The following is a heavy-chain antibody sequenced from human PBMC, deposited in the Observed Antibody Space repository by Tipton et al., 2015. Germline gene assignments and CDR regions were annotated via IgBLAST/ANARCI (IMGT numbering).Heavy chain of an antibody. CDR3: ARGSYFDK. CDR1: GGTFSSYA. J-gene: IGHJ4*02. Sequence: QSGAEVKKPGSSVKVSCKASGGTFSSYAIGWVRQAPGQGLEWMGWISVYNGKTNYAQKLQGRVTMTTDTSTSTAYMELRSLRSDDTAVYYCARGSYFDKWGQGTLVTVSS. V-gene: IGHV1-18*01. CDR2: ISVYNGKT.